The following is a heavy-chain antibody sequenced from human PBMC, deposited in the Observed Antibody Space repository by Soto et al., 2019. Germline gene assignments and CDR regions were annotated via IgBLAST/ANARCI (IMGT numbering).Heavy chain of an antibody. Sequence: GGSLRLSCAASGFTFSNAWMNWVRQAPGKGLEWVGRIKSQTDGGKNDYAAPVKGRFTISNDDSKITLYLQMNSLKTEDTAVYYCTTGPRVVVAATLNYWGQGTLVTVSS. CDR1: GFTFSNAW. CDR2: IKSQTDGGKN. D-gene: IGHD2-15*01. V-gene: IGHV3-15*07. J-gene: IGHJ4*02. CDR3: TTGPRVVVAATLNY.